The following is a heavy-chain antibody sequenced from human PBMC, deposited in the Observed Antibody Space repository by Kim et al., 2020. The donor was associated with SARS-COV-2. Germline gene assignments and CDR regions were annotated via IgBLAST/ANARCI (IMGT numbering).Heavy chain of an antibody. CDR2: TYYRSKWYN. CDR1: GDSVSSNSAA. Sequence: SQTLSLTCAISGDSVSSNSAAWNWIRQSPSRGLEWLGRTYYRSKWYNDYAVSVKSRITINPDTSKNQFSLQLNSVTPEDTAVYYCARGGMITFGGVNQNAFDIWGQGTMVTVSS. CDR3: ARGGMITFGGVNQNAFDI. D-gene: IGHD3-16*01. J-gene: IGHJ3*02. V-gene: IGHV6-1*01.